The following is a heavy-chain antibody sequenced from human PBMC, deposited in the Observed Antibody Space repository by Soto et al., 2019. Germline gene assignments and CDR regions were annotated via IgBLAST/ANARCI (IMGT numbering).Heavy chain of an antibody. CDR2: IYYSGST. V-gene: IGHV4-59*08. J-gene: IGHJ6*03. D-gene: IGHD3-10*01. CDR3: ARHGDSLLGSGRDYYYMDV. Sequence: QVQLQESGPGLVKPSETLSLTCTVSGGSISSYYWSWIRQPPGKGLEWIGYIYYSGSTNYNPSLKSRVTISVDTSKNQFSLKLSSVTAADTAVYYCARHGDSLLGSGRDYYYMDVCGKGTTVTVSS. CDR1: GGSISSYY.